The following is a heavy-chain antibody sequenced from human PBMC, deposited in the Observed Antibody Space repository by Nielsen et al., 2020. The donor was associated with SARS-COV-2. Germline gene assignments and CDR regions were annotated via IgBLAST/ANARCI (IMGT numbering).Heavy chain of an antibody. CDR2: IYSGGST. V-gene: IGHV3-66*04. CDR3: ARPHDDRYYYMDV. J-gene: IGHJ6*03. Sequence: GESLKISCAASGFTVSSNYMSWVRQAPGKGLEWVSVIYSGGSTYYADSVKGRFTISRDNSKNTLYLQMNSLRAEDTAVYYCARPHDDRYYYMDVWGKGTTVTVSS. CDR1: GFTVSSNY. D-gene: IGHD1-1*01.